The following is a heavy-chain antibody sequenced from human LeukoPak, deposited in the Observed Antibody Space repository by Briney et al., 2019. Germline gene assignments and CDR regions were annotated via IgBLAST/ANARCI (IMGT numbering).Heavy chain of an antibody. CDR1: GYTFTVYY. D-gene: IGHD5-18*01. CDR3: ASLQGAMATGPHDAFDI. J-gene: IGHJ3*02. Sequence: GASVKVSCKTSGYTFTVYYMHWVRQAPGQGLEWMGIINPSGGSTSYAQKFQGRVTMTRDTSTSTVYMELSSLRSEDTAVYYCASLQGAMATGPHDAFDIWGQGTMVTVSS. V-gene: IGHV1-46*01. CDR2: INPSGGST.